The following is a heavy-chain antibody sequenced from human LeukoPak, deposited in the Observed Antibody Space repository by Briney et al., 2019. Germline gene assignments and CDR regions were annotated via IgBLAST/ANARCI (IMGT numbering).Heavy chain of an antibody. V-gene: IGHV4-59*11. Sequence: PSETLSLTCTVPGGSISSHYWSWIRQPPGKGLEWIGYMYDSVRTKDNPSLKSRVTLSADTSKNQFSLRLSSVTAADTAVYYCATIKRGSIYGYFDFWGQGILVTVSS. J-gene: IGHJ4*02. CDR1: GGSISSHY. CDR3: ATIKRGSIYGYFDF. D-gene: IGHD5-18*01. CDR2: MYDSVRT.